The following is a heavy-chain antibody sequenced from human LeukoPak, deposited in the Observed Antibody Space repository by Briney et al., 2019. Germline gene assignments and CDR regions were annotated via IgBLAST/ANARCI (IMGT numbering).Heavy chain of an antibody. V-gene: IGHV3-48*04. D-gene: IGHD1-26*01. J-gene: IGHJ4*02. Sequence: GGSLRLSCAASGFTFSSYSMNWVRQAPGKGLELVSYISSSSSTIYYADSVKGRFTISRDNAKNSLYLQMNSLRVEDTAVYYCARVRGSYDYWGQGTLVTVSS. CDR2: ISSSSSTI. CDR1: GFTFSSYS. CDR3: ARVRGSYDY.